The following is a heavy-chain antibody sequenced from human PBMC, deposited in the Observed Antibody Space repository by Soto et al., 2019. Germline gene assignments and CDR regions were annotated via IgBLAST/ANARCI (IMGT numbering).Heavy chain of an antibody. D-gene: IGHD6-6*01. J-gene: IGHJ5*02. CDR3: ATHTKYSSSSYWFDP. CDR2: INPSGGST. V-gene: IGHV1-46*01. Sequence: APVKVSCKASGYTFTSYYMHWVRQAPGQGLEWMGIINPSGGSTSYAQKFQGRVTMTRDTSTSTVYMELSSLRSEDTAVYYCATHTKYSSSSYWFDPWGQGTLVTVSS. CDR1: GYTFTSYY.